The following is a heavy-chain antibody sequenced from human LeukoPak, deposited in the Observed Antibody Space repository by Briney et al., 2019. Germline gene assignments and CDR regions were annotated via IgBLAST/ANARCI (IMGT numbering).Heavy chain of an antibody. CDR1: GFIFSSHC. D-gene: IGHD5-24*01. J-gene: IGHJ4*02. CDR3: ARWRRLQSEFDY. Sequence: GGSLRLSCKASGFIFSSHCMGWVRQAPGKGLEWVANINEDGSAKWYVDSVKGRFTISRDNGNNSLYLQMISLRGEDTAVYYCARWRRLQSEFDYWGQGTLVTVSS. CDR2: INEDGSAK. V-gene: IGHV3-7*01.